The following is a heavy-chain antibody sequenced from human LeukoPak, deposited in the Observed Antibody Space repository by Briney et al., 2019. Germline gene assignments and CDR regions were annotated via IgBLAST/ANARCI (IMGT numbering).Heavy chain of an antibody. D-gene: IGHD3-3*01. CDR1: GGSISSGDYF. CDR3: AREDYDFWSGSGGWFDP. Sequence: PSQTLSLTCSVSGGSISSGDYFWTWIRRPPGKGLEYIGYIYYSGTTYYNPSLKSRITMSVDMSANQFSLRLTSVSAADTAVYYCAREDYDFWSGSGGWFDPWGQGTLVTVSS. J-gene: IGHJ5*02. V-gene: IGHV4-30-4*01. CDR2: IYYSGTT.